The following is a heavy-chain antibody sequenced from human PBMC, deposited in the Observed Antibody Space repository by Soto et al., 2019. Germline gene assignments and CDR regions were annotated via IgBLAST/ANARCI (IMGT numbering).Heavy chain of an antibody. CDR1: GFIVSASY. D-gene: IGHD6-13*01. V-gene: IGHV3-53*02. J-gene: IGHJ4*02. CDR3: ARCSGWYGQCYFDC. CDR2: IYSDGRT. Sequence: DVQLVETGGGLIQPGGSLRLSCAATGFIVSASYMSWVRQAPGKGLEWVSVIYSDGRTYYADSVKGRFTISRDNSKNTLYLQMNSLSAEDTDVYYYARCSGWYGQCYFDCWGQGTLVTVSS.